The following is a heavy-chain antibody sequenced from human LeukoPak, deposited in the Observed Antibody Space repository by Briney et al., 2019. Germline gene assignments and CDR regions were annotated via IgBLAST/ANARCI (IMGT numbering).Heavy chain of an antibody. CDR3: AREPTGGYSYGSWLDP. Sequence: ASVKVSCKASGYAFTGYYLHWVRQAPGQGLEWMGWISAYKGNTNYAQKLQGRVTMTTDTSTSTAYMELRSLRSDDTAGYYCAREPTGGYSYGSWLDPWGQGTLVTVSS. D-gene: IGHD5-18*01. CDR2: ISAYKGNT. V-gene: IGHV1-18*04. J-gene: IGHJ5*02. CDR1: GYAFTGYY.